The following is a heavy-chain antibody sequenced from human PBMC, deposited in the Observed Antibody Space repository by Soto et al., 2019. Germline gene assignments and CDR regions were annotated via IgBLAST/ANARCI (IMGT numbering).Heavy chain of an antibody. V-gene: IGHV5-51*01. Sequence: GESLKISCKASGYSFSDYWIGWVRQMPGRGLEWMGIIYPGDSDTRYSPSFQGQVTISADKSISTAYLQWSSLKASDTAMYYCARHRPRNFYVSSGSGDYFDYWGQGTLVTLSA. D-gene: IGHD3-22*01. CDR2: IYPGDSDT. CDR3: ARHRPRNFYVSSGSGDYFDY. J-gene: IGHJ4*02. CDR1: GYSFSDYW.